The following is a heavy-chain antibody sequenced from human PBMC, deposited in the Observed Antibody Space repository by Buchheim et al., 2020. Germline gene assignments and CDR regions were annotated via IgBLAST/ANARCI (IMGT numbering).Heavy chain of an antibody. CDR1: GFTFSNSW. CDR3: VKGVRSNDS. V-gene: IGHV3-7*03. J-gene: IGHJ5*01. D-gene: IGHD1-26*01. CDR2: INQDGSET. Sequence: EIQLVESGGGLVQPGGSVTLSCAASGFTFSNSWMHWIRQAPGMGLEWVANINQDGSETNYVDSVKGRFTISRENAKKSLYLQMNSLRVEDTAVYYCVKGVRSNDSWGRGTL.